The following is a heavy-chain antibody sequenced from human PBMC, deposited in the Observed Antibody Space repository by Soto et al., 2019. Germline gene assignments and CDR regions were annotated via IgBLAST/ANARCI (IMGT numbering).Heavy chain of an antibody. V-gene: IGHV5-51*01. CDR3: ARQVYLYYGSGSYYTQDAFDI. J-gene: IGHJ3*02. CDR2: IYPGDSDT. Sequence: PGESLKISCKGSGYSFTSYWIGWVRQMPGKGLEWMGIIYPGDSDTRYSPSFQGQVTISADKSISTAYLQWSSLKASDTAMYYCARQVYLYYGSGSYYTQDAFDIWGQGTMVTVSS. D-gene: IGHD3-10*01. CDR1: GYSFTSYW.